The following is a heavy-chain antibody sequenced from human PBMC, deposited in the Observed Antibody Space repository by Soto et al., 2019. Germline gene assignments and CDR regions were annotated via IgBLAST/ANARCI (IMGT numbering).Heavy chain of an antibody. CDR2: IYPGDSDT. CDR1: GYSFTSYW. Sequence: EESLKISCKGSGYSFTSYWIGWVRQMPGKGLEWMGIIYPGDSDTRYSPSFQGQVTISAVKSISTAYLQWSSLKASDTAMYYCASQGLSNFGAFDIWGQGTMVTVSS. CDR3: ASQGLSNFGAFDI. J-gene: IGHJ3*02. V-gene: IGHV5-51*01. D-gene: IGHD3-16*01.